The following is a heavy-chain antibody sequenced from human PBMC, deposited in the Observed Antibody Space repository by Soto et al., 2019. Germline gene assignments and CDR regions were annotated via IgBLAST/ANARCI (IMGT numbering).Heavy chain of an antibody. Sequence: GGSLRLSCAASGFTFSSYWMHWVRQAPGKGLVWVSRINSDGSSTSYADSVKGRFTISRDNAKDTLYLQMNSLRAEDTAVYYCARAGIAAAGPDAFDIWGQGTMVTVSS. CDR3: ARAGIAAAGPDAFDI. CDR2: INSDGSST. V-gene: IGHV3-74*01. D-gene: IGHD6-13*01. CDR1: GFTFSSYW. J-gene: IGHJ3*02.